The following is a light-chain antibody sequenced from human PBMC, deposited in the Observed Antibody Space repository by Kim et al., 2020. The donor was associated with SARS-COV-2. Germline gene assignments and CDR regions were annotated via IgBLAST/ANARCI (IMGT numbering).Light chain of an antibody. Sequence: DVVMTQSPLSLPVTLGQPASISCRSSQSLVDSDGNTYLNWFQQRPGQSPRRLIYNVSNRDSGVPDRFSGSGSGTDFTLKISRVEAEDVGVYYCMQGTHWPLAFGGGTKVDIK. CDR1: QSLVDSDGNTY. CDR3: MQGTHWPLA. CDR2: NVS. V-gene: IGKV2-30*01. J-gene: IGKJ4*01.